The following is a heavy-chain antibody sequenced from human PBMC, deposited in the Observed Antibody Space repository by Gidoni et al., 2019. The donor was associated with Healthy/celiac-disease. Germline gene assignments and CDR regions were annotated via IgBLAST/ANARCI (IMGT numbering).Heavy chain of an antibody. CDR2: IIPIFGTA. J-gene: IGHJ6*02. V-gene: IGHV1-69*01. D-gene: IGHD3-22*01. CDR3: AVYYYDSSGYYSQSRYYGMDV. Sequence: QVQLVQSGAEVKKPGSSVKVDCKASGGTFSSYDSRWVRQAPGQGLEWLGGIIPIFGTANYAQKFQGRVTITADESTSTAYMELSSLRSEDTAVYYCAVYYYDSSGYYSQSRYYGMDVWGQGTTVTVSS. CDR1: GGTFSSYD.